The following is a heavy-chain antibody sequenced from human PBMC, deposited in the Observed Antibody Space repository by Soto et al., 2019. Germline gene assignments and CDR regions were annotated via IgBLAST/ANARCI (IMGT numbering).Heavy chain of an antibody. Sequence: PSETLSLTCTVSGGAMYAYYWSWVRQSPGKGLEWIGDIYYSGCTNYNPSLKSRVTISVDTSKSQFSLRLRSVTAADTAVYYCARGGHDFAFDYWGHGGLVTVS. V-gene: IGHV4-59*01. CDR3: ARGGHDFAFDY. CDR1: GGAMYAYY. D-gene: IGHD3-3*01. J-gene: IGHJ4*01. CDR2: IYYSGCT.